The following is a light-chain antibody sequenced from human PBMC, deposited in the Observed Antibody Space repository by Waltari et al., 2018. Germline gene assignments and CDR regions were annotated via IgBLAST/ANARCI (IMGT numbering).Light chain of an antibody. CDR3: ASWDDGLSGLI. CDR2: SNN. J-gene: IGLJ2*01. V-gene: IGLV1-47*02. CDR1: NPHTGRNY. Sequence: QSVVTQPPSASGTPGQSVTISCSGTNPHTGRNYVYSYKQFPGKAPKLLLYSNNLRPSGVPDRFSGSKSGTSASLAINGLRSEDEAHYYCASWDDGLSGLIFGGGTELTV.